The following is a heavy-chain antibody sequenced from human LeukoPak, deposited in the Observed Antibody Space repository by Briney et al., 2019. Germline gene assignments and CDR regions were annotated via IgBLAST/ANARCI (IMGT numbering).Heavy chain of an antibody. Sequence: PSETLSLTCTVSGGSISSYYWSWIRQPPGKGLEWIGCIYYSGNTYYSPSLKSRVTISVDMSKNQFSLRLTSVTAADTAVYYCARKNDFDIWGQGTLVTVSS. CDR2: IYYSGNT. D-gene: IGHD2/OR15-2a*01. CDR1: GGSISSYY. J-gene: IGHJ3*02. V-gene: IGHV4-59*01. CDR3: ARKNDFDI.